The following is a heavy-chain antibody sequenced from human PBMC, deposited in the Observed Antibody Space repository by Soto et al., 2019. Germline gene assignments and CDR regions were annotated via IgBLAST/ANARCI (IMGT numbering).Heavy chain of an antibody. Sequence: GGSLRLSGAGSGFTFRRFGMNWVRQAPGRGLEWVARISNDGSNEYYVDSVKGRFTISRDNSKNTLYLQMDSLRAEDTAVYYCAKGEARGITPSYFDYWGLGTLVTVSS. V-gene: IGHV3-30*18. CDR1: GFTFRRFG. CDR3: AKGEARGITPSYFDY. D-gene: IGHD3-10*01. CDR2: ISNDGSNE. J-gene: IGHJ4*02.